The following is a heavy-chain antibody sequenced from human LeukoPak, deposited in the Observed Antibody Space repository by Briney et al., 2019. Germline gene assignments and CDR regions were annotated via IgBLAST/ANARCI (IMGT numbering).Heavy chain of an antibody. D-gene: IGHD3-16*01. Sequence: SETLSLTCTVSGGSISSSSYYWGWIRQPPGKGLEWIGTIFYSGSTYYNPSLKSRVTISVDTSKNQFSLKLSSVTAADTAVYYCARDPSSARGGFDYWGQGTLVTVSS. CDR3: ARDPSSARGGFDY. V-gene: IGHV4-39*07. CDR2: IFYSGST. J-gene: IGHJ4*02. CDR1: GGSISSSSYY.